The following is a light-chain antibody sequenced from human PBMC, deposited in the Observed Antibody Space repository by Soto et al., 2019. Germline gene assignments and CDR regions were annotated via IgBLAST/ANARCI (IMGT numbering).Light chain of an antibody. CDR1: QGVTNS. J-gene: IGKJ4*01. V-gene: IGKV1-9*01. Sequence: DIQMTQSPSTLSASVGDRVTITCRTSQGVTNSFAWYQQKSGKAPRLLIYYISSLKSGVPSRFSGSGSGTEFTLTISSLQPEDFATYYCQKCGVAPFTFGGGTKVDIK. CDR2: YIS. CDR3: QKCGVAPFT.